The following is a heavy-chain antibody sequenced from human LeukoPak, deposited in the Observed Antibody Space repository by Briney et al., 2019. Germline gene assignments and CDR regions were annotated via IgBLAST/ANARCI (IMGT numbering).Heavy chain of an antibody. CDR2: TYYRSKWYS. Sequence: SQTLTLTCAISGDSVSSSSAAWNWIRQSPSRGLEWLGRTYYRSKWYSDYAVSVKSRISINPDTPKNQFSLQLNSVTPEDTAVYYCVRALGSSSGWCPFDYWGQGTLVTVSS. CDR1: GDSVSSSSAA. J-gene: IGHJ4*02. CDR3: VRALGSSSGWCPFDY. V-gene: IGHV6-1*01. D-gene: IGHD6-19*01.